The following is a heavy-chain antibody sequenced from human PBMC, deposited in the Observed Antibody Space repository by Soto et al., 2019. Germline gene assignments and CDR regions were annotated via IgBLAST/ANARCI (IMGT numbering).Heavy chain of an antibody. V-gene: IGHV3-23*01. CDR2: ISASAGST. CDR3: ANLRGATYYYVMEG. D-gene: IGHD2-15*01. CDR1: GFSFSTFA. Sequence: EVQLLESGGGLVPPGQSLRLSCTASGFSFSTFAMSWVRQAPGKGLDWVSTISASAGSTYFADSVRGRFTISRDNSKNTLSLEMTGLRVEDTAVYYCANLRGATYYYVMEGWGQGTTVTVSS. J-gene: IGHJ6*02.